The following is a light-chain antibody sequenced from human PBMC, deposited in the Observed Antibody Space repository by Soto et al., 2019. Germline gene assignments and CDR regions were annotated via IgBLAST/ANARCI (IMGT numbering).Light chain of an antibody. CDR2: GAS. Sequence: IVLTQSPGTLSLSPWERATLSCRASQSVSNNYLAWYQQKPGQAPRLLIYGASNRATGIPDRSSGSGSGTDFTLTISRLEPEDFAVYYCQQYGSSGTFSQGTKVDIK. CDR1: QSVSNNY. CDR3: QQYGSSGT. J-gene: IGKJ1*01. V-gene: IGKV3-20*01.